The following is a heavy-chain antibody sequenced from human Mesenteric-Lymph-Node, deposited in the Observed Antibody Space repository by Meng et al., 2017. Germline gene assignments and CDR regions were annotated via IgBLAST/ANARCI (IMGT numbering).Heavy chain of an antibody. CDR3: ARDGSYDWFDP. Sequence: ASVKVSCKASGYTFTSYDINWVRQATGQGLEWMGIINPSGGSTSYAQKFQGRVTMTRDTSTSTVYMELSSLRSEDTAVYYCARDGSYDWFDPWGQGTLVTVSS. J-gene: IGHJ5*02. CDR2: INPSGGST. CDR1: GYTFTSYD. V-gene: IGHV1-46*01. D-gene: IGHD1-26*01.